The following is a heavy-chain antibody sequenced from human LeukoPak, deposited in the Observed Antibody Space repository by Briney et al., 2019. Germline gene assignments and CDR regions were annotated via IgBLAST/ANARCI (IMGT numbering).Heavy chain of an antibody. J-gene: IGHJ1*01. V-gene: IGHV3-7*01. CDR1: EFSFSNYW. CDR2: IKTDGSEK. D-gene: IGHD3-22*01. CDR3: ATYSSLNRREFQY. Sequence: GGSLRLSCAASEFSFSNYWMGWVRQAPGKGLQWVANIKTDGSEKYYVDSVKGRFTISRDNAKNSLYLQMNSLRAEDTAVYYCATYSSLNRREFQYWGQGTLLTVSS.